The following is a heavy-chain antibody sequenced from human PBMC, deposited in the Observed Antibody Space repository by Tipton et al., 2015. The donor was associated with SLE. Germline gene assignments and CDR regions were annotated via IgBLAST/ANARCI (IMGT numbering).Heavy chain of an antibody. Sequence: TLSLTCTVSGGSISSGGDYCSWIRQHPGKGLEWIGYIYYSGSTNYNPSLKSRVTISVDTSKNQFSLKLSSVTAADTALYYCARKYSSYMDVWGKGTTVTVSS. CDR1: GGSISSGGDY. D-gene: IGHD6-6*01. V-gene: IGHV4-61*08. CDR3: ARKYSSYMDV. J-gene: IGHJ6*03. CDR2: IYYSGST.